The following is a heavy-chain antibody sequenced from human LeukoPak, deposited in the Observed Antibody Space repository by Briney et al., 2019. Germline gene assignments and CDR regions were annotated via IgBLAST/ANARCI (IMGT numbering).Heavy chain of an antibody. CDR2: IYHSGST. Sequence: PSETLSLTCTVSGGSISSYYWSWIRQPPGKGLEWIGFIYHSGSTYYNPSLKSRVTISVDRSKNQFSLKLSSVTAADTAVYYCARAPGSYDYVWGSYRYTYFDYWGQGTLVTVSS. V-gene: IGHV4-59*12. D-gene: IGHD3-16*02. CDR3: ARAPGSYDYVWGSYRYTYFDY. J-gene: IGHJ4*02. CDR1: GGSISSYY.